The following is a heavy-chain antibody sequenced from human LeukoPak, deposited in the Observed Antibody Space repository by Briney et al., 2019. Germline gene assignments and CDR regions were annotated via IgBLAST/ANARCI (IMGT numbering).Heavy chain of an antibody. J-gene: IGHJ4*02. CDR1: GFTFSSYS. V-gene: IGHV3-21*06. Sequence: GGSLRLSCVASGFTFSSYSMNWVRQAPGKGLEWLSSSSSSSSYKYYADSVKGRFTISRDNAKNSLYLQMNSLRAEDTAVYYCAREGDDSSGYHPDGFDYWGQGTLVTGSS. D-gene: IGHD3-22*01. CDR2: SSSSSSYK. CDR3: AREGDDSSGYHPDGFDY.